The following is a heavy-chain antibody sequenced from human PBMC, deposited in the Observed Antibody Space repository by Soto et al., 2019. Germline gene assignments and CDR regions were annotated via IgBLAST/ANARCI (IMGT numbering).Heavy chain of an antibody. CDR3: ARLNSAYAVDY. D-gene: IGHD5-12*01. Sequence: GASVKVACKSAGYALTSDGVSWRRQAPGQRPEWMGWISTWKDDKRDAQKFRDRVTMTTDTSTSTAYMELRSLRSDDTAVYYCARLNSAYAVDYWGQGTLVTVSS. CDR2: ISTWKDDK. J-gene: IGHJ4*02. V-gene: IGHV1-18*04. CDR1: GYALTSDG.